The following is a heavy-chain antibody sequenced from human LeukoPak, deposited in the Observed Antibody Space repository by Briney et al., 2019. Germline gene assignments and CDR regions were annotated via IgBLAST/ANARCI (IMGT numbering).Heavy chain of an antibody. V-gene: IGHV3-30*18. J-gene: IGHJ5*01. CDR1: GFTFSDFA. D-gene: IGHD6-6*01. CDR3: AKARSVASIKNWFDS. Sequence: PGGSLRLSCAASGFTFSDFAMIWVRQPPGKGLEWLAVISHDGNNKYYADSVKGRITISRDNSKNTLFLQMNSLRADDTAVYYCAKARSVASIKNWFDSWGQGTLVTVSS. CDR2: ISHDGNNK.